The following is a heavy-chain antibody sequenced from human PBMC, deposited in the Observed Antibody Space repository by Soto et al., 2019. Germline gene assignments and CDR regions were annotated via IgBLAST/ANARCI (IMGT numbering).Heavy chain of an antibody. Sequence: SETLSLTRTVSCGSSRNGGYHRSWIRQPPGKGLEWIGYIYYSGSTYYNPSLKSRVTISVDTSKNQFSLKLSSVTAADTAVYYCARARGARYFDYWGQGTLVTVSS. CDR2: IYYSGST. J-gene: IGHJ4*02. V-gene: IGHV4-30-4*08. CDR3: ARARGARYFDY. D-gene: IGHD2-15*01. CDR1: CGSSRNGGYH.